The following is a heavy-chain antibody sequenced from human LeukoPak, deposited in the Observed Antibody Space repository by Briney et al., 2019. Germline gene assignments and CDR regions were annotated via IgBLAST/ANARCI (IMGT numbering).Heavy chain of an antibody. CDR3: AINQAGYCGGGSCYRHEFYYMDV. CDR1: GGTFSTYV. J-gene: IGHJ6*03. V-gene: IGHV1-69*06. D-gene: IGHD2-15*01. Sequence: SVKVSCKASGGTFSTYVISWVRQAPGQGLEWMGGIIPVFGTANYAEKFQDRVTITADKSTSTAYMELSSLRSEDTAMYYCAINQAGYCGGGSCYRHEFYYMDVWGKGTSVTISS. CDR2: IIPVFGTA.